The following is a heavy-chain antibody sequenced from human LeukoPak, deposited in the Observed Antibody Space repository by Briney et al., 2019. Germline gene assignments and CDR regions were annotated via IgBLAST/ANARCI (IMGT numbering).Heavy chain of an antibody. CDR2: ISSSSSYI. CDR3: AKTRPEYSSSSPGFDP. CDR1: GFTFSSYS. V-gene: IGHV3-21*01. J-gene: IGHJ5*02. D-gene: IGHD6-6*01. Sequence: GGSLRLSCAASGFTFSSYSMNWVRQAPGKGLEWVSSISSSSSYIYYADSVKGRFTISRDNAKNSLYLQMNSLRAEDTAMYYCAKTRPEYSSSSPGFDPWGQGTLVTVSS.